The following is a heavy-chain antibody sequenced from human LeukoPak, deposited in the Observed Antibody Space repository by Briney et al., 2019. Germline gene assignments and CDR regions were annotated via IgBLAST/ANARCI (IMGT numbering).Heavy chain of an antibody. CDR3: AREKIGYYDGSGRGWFDP. J-gene: IGHJ5*02. CDR1: GGSISSYY. V-gene: IGHV4-59*12. Sequence: PSETLSLTCTVSGGSISSYYWSWIRQPPGKGLEWIGYIYYSGSPNYNPSLKSRVTISVDTSKNQFSLKLSSVTAADTAVYYCAREKIGYYDGSGRGWFDPWGQGTLVTVSS. D-gene: IGHD3-22*01. CDR2: IYYSGSP.